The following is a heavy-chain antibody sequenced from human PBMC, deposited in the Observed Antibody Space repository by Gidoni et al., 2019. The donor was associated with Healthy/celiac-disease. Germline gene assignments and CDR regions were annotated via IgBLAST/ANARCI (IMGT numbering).Heavy chain of an antibody. CDR2: IYYSGST. D-gene: IGHD2-2*03. Sequence: QVQLQESGPGLVKPSQTLSLTCTVSGGSISSGGYYWSWIRQHPGKGLEWIGYIYYSGSTYYNPSLKSRVTISVDTSKNQFSLKLSSVTAADTAVYYCARAMAIVVVPAAMERWFDPWGQGTLVTVSS. CDR1: GGSISSGGYY. CDR3: ARAMAIVVVPAAMERWFDP. J-gene: IGHJ5*02. V-gene: IGHV4-31*03.